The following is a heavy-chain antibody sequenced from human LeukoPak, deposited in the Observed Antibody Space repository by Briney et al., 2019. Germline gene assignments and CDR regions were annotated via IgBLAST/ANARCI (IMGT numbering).Heavy chain of an antibody. J-gene: IGHJ4*02. CDR2: ISGSGRST. D-gene: IGHD3-10*01. V-gene: IGHV3-23*01. Sequence: GGSLRLSCAASGFTFSNYAMSWVRQAPGKGLEWVSAISGSGRSTYYADSVKGRFTVSRDNSKNTLYLQMNSLRAEDTAVYYCSSEWFGELFDYWGQGTLVTVSS. CDR1: GFTFSNYA. CDR3: SSEWFGELFDY.